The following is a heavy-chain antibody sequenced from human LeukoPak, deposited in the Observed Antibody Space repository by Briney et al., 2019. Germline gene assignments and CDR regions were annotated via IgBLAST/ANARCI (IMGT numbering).Heavy chain of an antibody. J-gene: IGHJ6*02. V-gene: IGHV4-39*02. D-gene: IGHD3-22*01. CDR3: ASLDPCYFDSGACHYYHSMDV. CDR2: VFYTGKT. Sequence: PSETLSLTCTVSGGSISTPSSYWGWIRQPPGKGLEWIGSVFYTGKTHYNPSLKSRVTISVDASQNHFSLKLGSVAAADSALYYCASLDPCYFDSGACHYYHSMDVWGQGTTVTVSS. CDR1: GGSISTPSSY.